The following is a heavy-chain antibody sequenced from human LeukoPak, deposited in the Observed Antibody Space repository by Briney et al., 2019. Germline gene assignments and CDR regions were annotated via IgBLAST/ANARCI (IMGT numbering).Heavy chain of an antibody. CDR3: ITDPYCGGECYMTRRIPDH. Sequence: GGSLRLSCEASGLTFSNAWMTWVRQAPGKGLEWVGRIKSRNDGGITDYAAPVKGRFTISRDDSKNTMYLQMNSLKTEDTAVYYCITDPYCGGECYMTRRIPDHWGQGTLVTVSS. CDR2: IKSRNDGGIT. CDR1: GLTFSNAW. J-gene: IGHJ4*02. V-gene: IGHV3-15*01. D-gene: IGHD2-21*01.